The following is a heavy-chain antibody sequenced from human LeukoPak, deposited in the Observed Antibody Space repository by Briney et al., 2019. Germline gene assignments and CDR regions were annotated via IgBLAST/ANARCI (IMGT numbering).Heavy chain of an antibody. Sequence: ASVKVSCKASGGTFSSYAISWVRQAPGQGLEWMGGIIPIFGTANYAQKFQGRVTITADESTSTAYMELSSLRSEDTVVYYCATSSTVVTPYYFDYWGQGTLVTVSS. CDR2: IIPIFGTA. V-gene: IGHV1-69*13. CDR1: GGTFSSYA. CDR3: ATSSTVVTPYYFDY. D-gene: IGHD4-23*01. J-gene: IGHJ4*02.